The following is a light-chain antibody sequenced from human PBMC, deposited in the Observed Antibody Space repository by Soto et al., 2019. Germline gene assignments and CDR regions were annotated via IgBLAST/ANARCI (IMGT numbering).Light chain of an antibody. J-gene: IGLJ3*02. CDR3: AVWDDSLNGWV. Sequence: QSVLTQPPSASGTPGQRMTISCSGSSSNIGSNTVNWYQQLPGTAPKVLIYSNNQRPSGVPDRFFGSKSGTSASLGISGLQSEDEADYYCAVWDDSLNGWVFGGGTKLTVL. CDR2: SNN. V-gene: IGLV1-44*01. CDR1: SSNIGSNT.